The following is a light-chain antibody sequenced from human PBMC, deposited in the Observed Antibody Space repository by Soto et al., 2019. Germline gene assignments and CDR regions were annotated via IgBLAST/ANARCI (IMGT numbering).Light chain of an antibody. CDR3: QQYGRT. Sequence: EIVLTQSPGTLSLSPGDRATLSCRASQSVSSSYLAWYQQKPGQAPRLLIYGASSRSTGIPDRFSGRGSGTDFTLTISRLEPEDLAVYYCQQYGRTFGQGTKVEIK. CDR1: QSVSSSY. V-gene: IGKV3-20*01. CDR2: GAS. J-gene: IGKJ1*01.